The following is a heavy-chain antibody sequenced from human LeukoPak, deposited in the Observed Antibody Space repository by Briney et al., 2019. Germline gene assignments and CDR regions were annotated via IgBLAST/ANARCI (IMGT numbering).Heavy chain of an antibody. Sequence: GGSLRLSCAASGFTFSDDPMNWVRQAPGKGLEWVAHIRSRSITISYADSVKGRFTISRDNAKNSLYLQMNSLRAEDTAVYFCAASPPGGPNYWGQGALVSVSS. D-gene: IGHD3-16*01. CDR3: AASPPGGPNY. CDR2: IRSRSITI. V-gene: IGHV3-48*01. CDR1: GFTFSDDP. J-gene: IGHJ4*02.